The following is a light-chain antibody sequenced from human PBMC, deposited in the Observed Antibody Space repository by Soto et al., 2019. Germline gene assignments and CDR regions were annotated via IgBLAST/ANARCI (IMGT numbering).Light chain of an antibody. J-gene: IGKJ4*01. V-gene: IGKV1-6*01. CDR1: QGIRND. CDR3: QQFNDYLT. CDR2: AAS. Sequence: AIQMTQSPSSLSASVGDRVTITCRASQGIRNDLGWYQQKPGKAPKLLIYAASSLQSGVPSRFSGSASGTDFTLTISSLQPEDFATYYCQQFNDYLTFGGGTKVDIK.